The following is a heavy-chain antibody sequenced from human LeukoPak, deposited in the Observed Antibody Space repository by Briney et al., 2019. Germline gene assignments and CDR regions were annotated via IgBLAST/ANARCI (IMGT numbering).Heavy chain of an antibody. Sequence: GGSLRLSCAASGFTFSSYEMNWVRQAPGKGLEWVSYISSSGSTIYYADSAKGRFTVSRDNAKNSLYLQMNSLRAEDTAVYYCAELGITMIGGVWGKGTTVTISS. CDR3: AELGITMIGGV. CDR2: ISSSGSTI. J-gene: IGHJ6*04. V-gene: IGHV3-48*03. CDR1: GFTFSSYE. D-gene: IGHD3-10*02.